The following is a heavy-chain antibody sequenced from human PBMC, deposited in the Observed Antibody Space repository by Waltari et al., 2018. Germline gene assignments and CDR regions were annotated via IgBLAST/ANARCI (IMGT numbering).Heavy chain of an antibody. Sequence: EVQRLESGGGLVQPGGSLRLSWAASGFTFSSYAMSLVRQAPGKGLEWVSAISGSGGGTYYADSVKGRFNISSDDSKNTLYLKMNSLRAEDTAVYYCAKGGYFDYWGQGTLVTVSS. CDR3: AKGGYFDY. V-gene: IGHV3-23*01. J-gene: IGHJ4*02. CDR1: GFTFSSYA. D-gene: IGHD3-16*01. CDR2: ISGSGGGT.